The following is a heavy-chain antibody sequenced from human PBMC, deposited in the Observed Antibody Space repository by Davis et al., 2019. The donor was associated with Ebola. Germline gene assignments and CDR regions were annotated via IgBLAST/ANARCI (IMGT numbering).Heavy chain of an antibody. Sequence: GGSLRLSCTTSGFTFGDYVMSWLRQAPGKGLEWVGFIRSKRDGETTDYAASVKGRFTISRDDSKSTAYLQMNSLKTEDTAVYYCSRRMSHFDYWGQGTLVTVSS. J-gene: IGHJ4*02. CDR1: GFTFGDYV. CDR2: IRSKRDGETT. V-gene: IGHV3-49*03. CDR3: SRRMSHFDY.